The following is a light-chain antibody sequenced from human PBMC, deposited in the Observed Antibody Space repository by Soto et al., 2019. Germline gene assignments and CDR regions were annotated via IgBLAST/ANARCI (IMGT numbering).Light chain of an antibody. Sequence: IQLTQSPSSLSASVGDRVTITCRASQASSFYVAWYQQRPGRAPQLLIYAASALQTGVPSRFSGSGSGTDFTLTITNLQPEDSGTYYCQHPKWAFGQGTTVEI. CDR2: AAS. J-gene: IGKJ1*01. CDR1: QASSFY. V-gene: IGKV1-9*01. CDR3: QHPKWA.